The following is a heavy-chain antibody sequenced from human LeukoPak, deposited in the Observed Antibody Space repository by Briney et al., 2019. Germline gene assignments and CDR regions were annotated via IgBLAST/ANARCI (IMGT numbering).Heavy chain of an antibody. V-gene: IGHV3-21*01. J-gene: IGHJ5*02. CDR2: ISSTSAYI. CDR3: ARVAVAGPTGWFDP. CDR1: GFALNSYS. D-gene: IGHD6-19*01. Sequence: GGSLRLSCAASGFALNSYSLSWVRQAPGKGLEWVSSISSTSAYIHYADSVKGRFTISRDNTDNVVYLQMNSLRAEDTAVYYCARVAVAGPTGWFDPWGQGTLVTVSS.